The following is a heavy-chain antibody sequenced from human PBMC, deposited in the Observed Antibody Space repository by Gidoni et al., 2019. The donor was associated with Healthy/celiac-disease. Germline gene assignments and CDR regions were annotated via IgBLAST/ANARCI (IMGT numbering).Heavy chain of an antibody. CDR1: GFTFDDYA. V-gene: IGHV3-9*01. CDR3: AKGRVLLWFRELGDAFDI. Sequence: EVQLVESGGGLVQPGRSLRLPCAASGFTFDDYAMHWVRHAPGKGLEWVSGISWTSGSIGYADSVKGRFTISRDNAKNSLYLQMNSLRAEDTALYYCAKGRVLLWFRELGDAFDIWGQGTMVTVSS. J-gene: IGHJ3*02. CDR2: ISWTSGSI. D-gene: IGHD3-10*01.